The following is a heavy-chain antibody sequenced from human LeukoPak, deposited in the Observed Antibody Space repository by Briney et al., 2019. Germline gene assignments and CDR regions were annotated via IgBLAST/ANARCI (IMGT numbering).Heavy chain of an antibody. J-gene: IGHJ4*02. CDR3: ARMEDIVVVWGTGRPRDY. CDR2: IYYSGST. D-gene: IGHD2-2*01. Sequence: PSETLSLTCTVSGGSISSSSYYWGWIRQPPGKGLEWIGSIYYSGSTYYNPSLKSRVTTSVDTSKNQFSLKLSSVTAADTAVYYCARMEDIVVVWGTGRPRDYWGQGTLVTVSS. CDR1: GGSISSSSYY. V-gene: IGHV4-39*01.